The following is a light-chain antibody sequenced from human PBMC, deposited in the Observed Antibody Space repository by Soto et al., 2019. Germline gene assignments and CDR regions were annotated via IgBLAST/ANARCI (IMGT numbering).Light chain of an antibody. V-gene: IGKV3-15*01. CDR3: HQYYNRPPWT. CDR1: RSVDTD. CDR2: ATS. J-gene: IGKJ1*01. Sequence: EILMTQSPATLSVSPGDSATLSCRVSRSVDTDLAWYQQKPGQAPRLLVFATSARATGVPDRFRGSRSGTDFTLTISSLQPEDSATYYCHQYYNRPPWTFGQGTKVEI.